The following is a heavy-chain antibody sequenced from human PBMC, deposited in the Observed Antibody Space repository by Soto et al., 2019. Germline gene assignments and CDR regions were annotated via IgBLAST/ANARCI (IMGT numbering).Heavy chain of an antibody. J-gene: IGHJ3*02. D-gene: IGHD3-3*01. V-gene: IGHV4-30-4*01. CDR3: ARAGFGVVRGPDAFDI. CDR2: IYYSGST. Sequence: QVQLQESGPGLVKPSQTLSLTCTVSGGSISSGDYYWSWIRQPPGKGLEWIGYIYYSGSTYYNPSLKSRVTISVDTSKNQFSLKLSSVTAADTAVYYCARAGFGVVRGPDAFDIWGQGTMVTVSS. CDR1: GGSISSGDYY.